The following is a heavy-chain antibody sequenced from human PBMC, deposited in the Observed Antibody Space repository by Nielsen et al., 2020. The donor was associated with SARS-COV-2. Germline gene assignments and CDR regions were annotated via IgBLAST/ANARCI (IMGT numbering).Heavy chain of an antibody. CDR2: IYTSGST. J-gene: IGHJ5*02. CDR1: GGSISSGSYY. Sequence: SETLSLTCTVSGGSISSGSYYWSWIRQPAGKGLEWIGRIYTSGSTNYNPSLKSRVTISVDTSKNQFSLKLSSVTAADTAVYYCARDLGYYGSGSLVWFDPWGQGTLVTVSS. D-gene: IGHD3-10*01. CDR3: ARDLGYYGSGSLVWFDP. V-gene: IGHV4-61*02.